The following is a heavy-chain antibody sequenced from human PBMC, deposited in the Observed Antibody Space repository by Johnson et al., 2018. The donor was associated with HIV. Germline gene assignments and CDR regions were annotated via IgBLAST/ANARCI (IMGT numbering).Heavy chain of an antibody. D-gene: IGHD3-10*01. V-gene: IGHV3-30*18. J-gene: IGHJ3*02. CDR3: AKSTQANILRESGPDAFDI. Sequence: QVQLVESGGGVVQPGRSLRLSCAASGFTFSSYGMHWVRQAPGKGLEWVAVISYDGSNKYYTDSVKGRFTISRDNSKNTLYVQMNSLRAEDTAVYYCAKSTQANILRESGPDAFDIWGQGTMVTVSS. CDR1: GFTFSSYG. CDR2: ISYDGSNK.